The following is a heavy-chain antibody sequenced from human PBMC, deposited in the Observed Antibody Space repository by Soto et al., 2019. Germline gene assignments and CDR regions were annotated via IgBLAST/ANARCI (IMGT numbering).Heavy chain of an antibody. J-gene: IGHJ4*02. D-gene: IGHD3-3*01. V-gene: IGHV2-5*02. Sequence: QITLNESGPTQVKPRQTLTLTCTFSGFSLTTSGVGVGWIRQSPGKAPEWLALIYWDDDKRYSPSLKSRLTITKDPSKNQVVLTMDDLDPADTATYYCAHRVLRTVFGLVTTTAIYFDFWGQGTPVAVSS. CDR2: IYWDDDK. CDR3: AHRVLRTVFGLVTTTAIYFDF. CDR1: GFSLTTSGVG.